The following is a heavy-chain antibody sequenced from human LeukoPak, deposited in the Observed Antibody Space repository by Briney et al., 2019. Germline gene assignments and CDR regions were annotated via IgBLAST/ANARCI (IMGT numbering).Heavy chain of an antibody. CDR3: ARGEPGDSDAFDI. Sequence: SETLSLTCTVSGGSISSGDYYWSWIRQPPGKGLEGIGYIYYSGTTYYNPSLKSRLTISLDTSKNHFSLKLSSVTAADTAVYYCARGEPGDSDAFDIWGQGTMVTVSS. CDR1: GGSISSGDYY. J-gene: IGHJ3*02. V-gene: IGHV4-30-4*08. D-gene: IGHD2-21*02. CDR2: IYYSGTT.